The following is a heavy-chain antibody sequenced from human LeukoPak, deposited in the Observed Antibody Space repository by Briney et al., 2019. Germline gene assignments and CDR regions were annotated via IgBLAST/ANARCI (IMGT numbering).Heavy chain of an antibody. D-gene: IGHD6-13*01. V-gene: IGHV3-9*01. Sequence: PGGSLRLSCAASGFTFDDYAMHWVRQAPGKGLEWVSGISRNSGSIGYADSVKGRFTISRDNAKNSLYLQMNSLRAEDTALYYCAKDAIAAAGYFDYWGQGTLVTVSS. CDR1: GFTFDDYA. CDR2: ISRNSGSI. J-gene: IGHJ4*02. CDR3: AKDAIAAAGYFDY.